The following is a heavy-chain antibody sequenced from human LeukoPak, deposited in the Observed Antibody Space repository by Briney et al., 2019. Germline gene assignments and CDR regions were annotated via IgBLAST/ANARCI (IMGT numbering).Heavy chain of an antibody. CDR2: IYYSGST. Sequence: SETLSLTCTVSGGSISSYYWSWIRQPPGKGLEWIGYIYYSGSTNYNPSLKSRVTISVDTSKNHFSLKLSSVTAADTAVYYCARQRLGQSYYYYGMDVWGQGTTVTVSS. J-gene: IGHJ6*02. CDR1: GGSISSYY. D-gene: IGHD6-25*01. V-gene: IGHV4-59*01. CDR3: ARQRLGQSYYYYGMDV.